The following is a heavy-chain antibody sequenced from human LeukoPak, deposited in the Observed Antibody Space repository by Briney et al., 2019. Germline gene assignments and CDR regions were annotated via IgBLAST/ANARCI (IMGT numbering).Heavy chain of an antibody. CDR1: GLTLSNYD. CDR2: IVSGGYR. J-gene: IGHJ4*02. D-gene: IGHD2-2*01. Sequence: PGGSLKVSCVASGLTLSNYDTSWVRQAPGKGLEYVSGIVSGGYRFYGGSVKGRFAISSDNYQNTAYLQMNSRRGDDTTIYFCAKKLPDASSYFDFWGQGILVTVSS. CDR3: AKKLPDASSYFDF. V-gene: IGHV3-23*01.